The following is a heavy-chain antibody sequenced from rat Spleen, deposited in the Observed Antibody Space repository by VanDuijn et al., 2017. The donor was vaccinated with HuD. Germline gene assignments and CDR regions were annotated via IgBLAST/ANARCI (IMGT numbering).Heavy chain of an antibody. J-gene: IGHJ4*01. CDR3: ATGGLDTTLTDA. CDR2: ISPSGVGT. Sequence: VRLVESGGGLVQPGRSLSLSCTAPGFTFSNYALHWIRQAPTRGLELVASISPSGVGTYYRDSMKGRFTISRDNAKSTLYLQMDSLRSEDTATYYCATGGLDTTLTDAWGQGASVTVSS. CDR1: GFTFSNYA. D-gene: IGHD1-4*01. V-gene: IGHV5-19*01.